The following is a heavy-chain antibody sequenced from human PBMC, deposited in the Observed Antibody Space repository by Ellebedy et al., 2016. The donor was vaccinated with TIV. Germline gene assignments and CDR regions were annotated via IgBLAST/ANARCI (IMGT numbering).Heavy chain of an antibody. J-gene: IGHJ5*02. Sequence: SGPTLVKPTETLTLTCTVSGFSLSNARMGVSWIRQPPGKALEWLALIYWNDDKRYSPSLKSRVTITKDTSKNQVVLTLTNMDPADTATYYCAHRHSSGYVNWFDPWGQGTLVTVSS. V-gene: IGHV2-5*01. CDR3: AHRHSSGYVNWFDP. CDR1: GFSLSNARMG. CDR2: IYWNDDK. D-gene: IGHD3-22*01.